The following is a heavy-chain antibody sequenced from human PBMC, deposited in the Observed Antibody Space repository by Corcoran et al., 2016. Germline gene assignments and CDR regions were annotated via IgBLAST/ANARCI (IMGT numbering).Heavy chain of an antibody. CDR3: ARSSVTIYASEFDY. Sequence: QVQLVQSGAEVKKPGASVKVSCKASGYTFTSYAMHWVRQAPGQRLEWMGWINAGNGNTKYSQKFQGRVTITRDTSASTAYMELSSLGSEDTAGYCCARSSVTIYASEFDYWGQGTLVTVSS. CDR1: GYTFTSYA. V-gene: IGHV1-3*01. CDR2: INAGNGNT. D-gene: IGHD4-4*01. J-gene: IGHJ4*02.